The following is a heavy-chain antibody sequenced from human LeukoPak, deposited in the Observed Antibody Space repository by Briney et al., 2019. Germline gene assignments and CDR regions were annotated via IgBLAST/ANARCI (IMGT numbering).Heavy chain of an antibody. CDR1: GFIFTTYA. Sequence: GGSLRLSCAASGFIFTTYATGWVRQAPGKGLEWVSVISDRGDRTHYADSVKGRFTISRESSKNILYLQMNSLRGEDTGVYYCAKGRWGLTINNFDIWGQGTMVTVSS. CDR2: ISDRGDRT. V-gene: IGHV3-23*01. D-gene: IGHD3-9*01. CDR3: AKGRWGLTINNFDI. J-gene: IGHJ3*02.